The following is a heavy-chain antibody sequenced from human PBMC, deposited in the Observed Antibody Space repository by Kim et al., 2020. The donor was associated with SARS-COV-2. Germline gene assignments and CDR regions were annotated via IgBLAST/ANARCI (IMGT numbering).Heavy chain of an antibody. CDR3: ARERGGYGMDV. CDR2: IGTAGDT. D-gene: IGHD3-16*01. V-gene: IGHV3-13*04. J-gene: IGHJ6*02. CDR1: GFTFSSYD. Sequence: GGSLRLSCAASGFTFSSYDMHWVRQATGKGLEWVSAIGTAGDTYYPGSVKGRFTISRENAKNSLYLQMNSLRAGDTAVYYCARERGGYGMDVWGQGTTVTVSS.